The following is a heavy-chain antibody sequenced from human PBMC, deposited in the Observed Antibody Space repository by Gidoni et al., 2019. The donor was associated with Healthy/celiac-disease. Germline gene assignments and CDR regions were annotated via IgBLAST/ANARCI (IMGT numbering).Heavy chain of an antibody. J-gene: IGHJ4*02. D-gene: IGHD4-17*01. CDR2: ISWNSGSI. V-gene: IGHV3-9*01. CDR1: GFTFDDYA. CDR3: AKLWGPTVTTRPFDY. Sequence: EVQLVESGGGLVQPGRSLRLSCAASGFTFDDYAMHWVRQAPGKGLEWVSGISWNSGSIGYADSVKGRFTISRDNAKNSLYLQMNSLRAEDTALYYCAKLWGPTVTTRPFDYWGQGTLVTVSS.